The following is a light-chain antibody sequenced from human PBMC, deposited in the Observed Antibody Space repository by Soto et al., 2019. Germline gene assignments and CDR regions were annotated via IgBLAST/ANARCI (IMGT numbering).Light chain of an antibody. CDR1: QDLSNC. V-gene: IGKV1-33*01. CDR3: QQFHHFPPT. Sequence: DIQMAQSPSSLSASVGDRVTITCQASQDLSNCLNWYQQKPGKHPNLLIYDAFTLKSGVPSRFSGSRSGTNFTFTITSLQPEDIATYYCQQFHHFPPTFGPGTKV. J-gene: IGKJ3*01. CDR2: DAF.